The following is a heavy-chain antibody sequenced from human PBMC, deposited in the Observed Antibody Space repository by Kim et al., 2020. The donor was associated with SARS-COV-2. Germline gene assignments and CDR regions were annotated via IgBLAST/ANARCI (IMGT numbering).Heavy chain of an antibody. J-gene: IGHJ4*02. CDR3: ARGVDLFGDLGAY. D-gene: IGHD3-10*02. Sequence: YNPSRKSRVTISVATSKNQFSLKLSSVTAADTAVYYCARGVDLFGDLGAYWGQGTLVTVSS. V-gene: IGHV4-39*07.